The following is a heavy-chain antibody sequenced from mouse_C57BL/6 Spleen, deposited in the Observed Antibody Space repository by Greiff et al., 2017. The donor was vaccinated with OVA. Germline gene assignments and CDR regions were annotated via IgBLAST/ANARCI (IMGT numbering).Heavy chain of an antibody. CDR1: GYTFTSYW. V-gene: IGHV1-50*01. J-gene: IGHJ3*01. CDR2: IDPSDSYT. Sequence: QVQLQQPGAELVKPGASVKLSCKASGYTFTSYWMQWVKQRPGQGLEWIGEIDPSDSYTNYNQKFKGKATLTVDTSSSTAYMQLSSLTSEDSAVYYCARWPLDYAWFASWGEGTLVTVSA. D-gene: IGHD2-4*01. CDR3: ARWPLDYAWFAS.